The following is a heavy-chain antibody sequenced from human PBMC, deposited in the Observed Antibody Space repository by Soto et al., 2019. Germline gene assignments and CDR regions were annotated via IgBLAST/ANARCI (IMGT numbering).Heavy chain of an antibody. CDR2: ISGSGGST. J-gene: IGHJ5*02. D-gene: IGHD3-3*01. Sequence: EVQLLESGGGLVQPGGSLRLSCAASGFTFSSYAMSWVRQAPGKGLEWVSAISGSGGSTYYADSVKGRFTISRDKSKNTLYLQMNSLRAEDTAVYYCAKVSYDFWSGLNWFDPWGQGTLVTVSS. V-gene: IGHV3-23*01. CDR3: AKVSYDFWSGLNWFDP. CDR1: GFTFSSYA.